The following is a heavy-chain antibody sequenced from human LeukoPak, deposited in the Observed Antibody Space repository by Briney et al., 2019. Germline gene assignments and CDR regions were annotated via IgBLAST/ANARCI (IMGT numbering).Heavy chain of an antibody. CDR3: AKDSGPFLEWLLYPYDY. Sequence: GGSLRLSCAASGFTVSSNYMSWVRQAPGKGLEWVSVIYSGGSTYYADSVKGRFTISRDNSKNTLYLQMNSLRAEDTAVYYCAKDSGPFLEWLLYPYDYWGQGTLVTVSS. J-gene: IGHJ4*02. V-gene: IGHV3-53*01. CDR2: IYSGGST. D-gene: IGHD3-3*02. CDR1: GFTVSSNY.